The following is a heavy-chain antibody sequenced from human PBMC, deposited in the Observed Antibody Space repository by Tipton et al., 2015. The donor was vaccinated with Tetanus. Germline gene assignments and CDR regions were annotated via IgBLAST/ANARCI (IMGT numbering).Heavy chain of an antibody. CDR2: ISNSGST. D-gene: IGHD3-10*01. V-gene: IGHV4-31*02. J-gene: IGHJ6*02. CDR3: ARDRGVRGGYYYYHGMDV. Sequence: WVRQHPGEGLEWIGYISNSGSTYYNPSLKSRVTISVDTSQKQISLKVNSVTAADTAVYYCARDRGVRGGYYYYHGMDVWGQGTTVTVSS.